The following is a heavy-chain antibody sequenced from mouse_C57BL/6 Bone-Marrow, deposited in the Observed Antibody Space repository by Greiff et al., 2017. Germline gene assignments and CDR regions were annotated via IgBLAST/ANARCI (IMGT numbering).Heavy chain of an antibody. V-gene: IGHV1-58*01. CDR3: ALGDYYGSSYYAMDY. CDR1: GYTFTSYG. Sequence: VQLKESGAELVRPGSSVKMSCKTSGYTFTSYGINWVKQRPGQGLEWIGYISIGNGYTEYNEKFKGKATLTSDTSSSTAYMQLSSLTSEDSAIYFCALGDYYGSSYYAMDYWGQGTSVTVSS. J-gene: IGHJ4*01. D-gene: IGHD1-1*01. CDR2: ISIGNGYT.